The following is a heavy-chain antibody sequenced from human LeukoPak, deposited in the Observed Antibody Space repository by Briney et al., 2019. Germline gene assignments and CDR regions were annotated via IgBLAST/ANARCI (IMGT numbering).Heavy chain of an antibody. Sequence: SETLSLTCAVSGGSISRYYWRWIRQPPGKGREWIGYIYYSRSTNYNPSVKSRVTISVDTSKNQFSLKLSSVTAADTAVYYCARDNALARWLPVYWGQGTLVTVSS. CDR2: IYYSRST. V-gene: IGHV4-59*01. J-gene: IGHJ4*02. CDR3: ARDNALARWLPVY. CDR1: GGSISRYY. D-gene: IGHD5-24*01.